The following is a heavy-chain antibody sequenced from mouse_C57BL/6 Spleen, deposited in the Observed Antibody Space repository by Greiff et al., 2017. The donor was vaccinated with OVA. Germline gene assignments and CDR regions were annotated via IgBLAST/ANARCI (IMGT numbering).Heavy chain of an antibody. CDR2: INPSTGGT. CDR3: ARSGLAY. Sequence: LVESGPELVKPGASVKISCKASGYSFTGYYMNWVKQSPEKSLEWIGEINPSTGGTTYNQKFKAKATLTVDKSSSTAYMQLKSLTSEDSAVYYCARSGLAYWGQGTTLTVSS. V-gene: IGHV1-42*01. J-gene: IGHJ2*01. D-gene: IGHD3-1*01. CDR1: GYSFTGYY.